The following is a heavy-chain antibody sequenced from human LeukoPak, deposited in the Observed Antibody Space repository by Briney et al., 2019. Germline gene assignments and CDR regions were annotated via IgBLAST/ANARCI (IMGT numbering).Heavy chain of an antibody. CDR3: AKVKDNFYYYGMDV. J-gene: IGHJ6*02. Sequence: GGSLRLSCAASGFTFSSYAMSWVRQAPGKGLEWVSAISGSGGSTYYADSVKGRFTISRDNSKNTLDLQMNSLRAEDTAVYYCAKVKDNFYYYGMDVRGQGTTVTVSS. D-gene: IGHD2-15*01. V-gene: IGHV3-23*01. CDR1: GFTFSSYA. CDR2: ISGSGGST.